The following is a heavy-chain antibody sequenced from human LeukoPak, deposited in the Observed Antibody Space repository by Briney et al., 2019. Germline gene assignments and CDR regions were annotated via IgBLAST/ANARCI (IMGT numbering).Heavy chain of an antibody. CDR2: ISYSGNT. D-gene: IGHD3-22*01. V-gene: IGHV4-59*01. CDR1: GGSISSYY. Sequence: SETLSLTCTVSGGSISSYYWSWIRQPPGKGLEWIGHISYSGNTNYNPSLKNRVTILGDTSKNQVSLKLSSVTAADTAVYYCARENYDSNTYFYGMDVWGQGTTVTVSS. J-gene: IGHJ6*02. CDR3: ARENYDSNTYFYGMDV.